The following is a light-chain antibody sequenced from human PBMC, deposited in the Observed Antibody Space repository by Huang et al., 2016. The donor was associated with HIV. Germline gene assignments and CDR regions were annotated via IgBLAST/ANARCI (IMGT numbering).Light chain of an antibody. J-gene: IGKJ3*01. V-gene: IGKV3-11*01. Sequence: EIMLTQSPATLSLSPGKRATLSCRASQSLGTYLAWYQQQPGQAPRLLIYDASLRATVIPVRFSVSGSGTNFTLTISRLEPEDFAVYFCQDRYNWPRFTFGPGTKVDIK. CDR1: QSLGTY. CDR2: DAS. CDR3: QDRYNWPRFT.